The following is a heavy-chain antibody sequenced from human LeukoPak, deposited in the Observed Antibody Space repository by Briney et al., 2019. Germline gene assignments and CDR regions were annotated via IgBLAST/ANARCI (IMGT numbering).Heavy chain of an antibody. CDR2: IIPIFGTA. V-gene: IGHV1-69*13. Sequence: ASVKVSCKASGGTFSSYAISWVRQAPGQGLEWMGGIIPIFGTANYAQKFQGRVTITADESTSTAYMELSSLRSEDTAVYYCARDMYYYGSGPRNFYYYMDVWGKGTTVTISS. D-gene: IGHD3-10*01. CDR1: GGTFSSYA. CDR3: ARDMYYYGSGPRNFYYYMDV. J-gene: IGHJ6*03.